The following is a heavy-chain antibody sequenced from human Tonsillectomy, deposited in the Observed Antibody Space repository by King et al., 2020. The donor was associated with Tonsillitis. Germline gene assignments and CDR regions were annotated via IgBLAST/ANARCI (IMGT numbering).Heavy chain of an antibody. CDR3: ASQYYYDSSGYPAWYFDL. V-gene: IGHV4-59*08. CDR2: IYYSGST. CDR1: GGSISSYY. Sequence: QLQESGPGLVKPSETLSLTCTVSGGSISSYYWSWIRQPPGKGLEWIGYIYYSGSTNYNPSLQSRVTISVDTSKNQFSLKLSSVTAADTAVYYCASQYYYDSSGYPAWYFDLWGRGTLVTVSS. D-gene: IGHD3-22*01. J-gene: IGHJ2*01.